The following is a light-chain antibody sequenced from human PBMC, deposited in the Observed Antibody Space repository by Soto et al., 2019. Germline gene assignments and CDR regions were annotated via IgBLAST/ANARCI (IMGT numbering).Light chain of an antibody. CDR2: GAS. J-gene: IGKJ2*01. CDR3: QQYNNWPPPCYT. Sequence: EIVMTQSPATLSVSPGERATLSCRASQSVSSNLAWYQQKPGQAPTLLIYGASTRAQGIPARFSGRGSGTECTLTISSLQSEAFAVYDWQQYNNWPPPCYTFGQGTKLEIK. V-gene: IGKV3-15*01. CDR1: QSVSSN.